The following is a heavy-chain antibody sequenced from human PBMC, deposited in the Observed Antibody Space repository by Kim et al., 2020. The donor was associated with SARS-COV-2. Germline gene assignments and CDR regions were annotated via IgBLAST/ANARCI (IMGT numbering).Heavy chain of an antibody. D-gene: IGHD1-26*01. J-gene: IGHJ4*02. Sequence: SETLSLTCTVSGGSISSGSYYWSWIRQPAGKGLEWIGRIYTSGSTNYNPSLKSRVTISVDTSKNQFSLKLSSVTAADTAVYYCASAGGSYGGHYFDYWGQGTLVTFSS. CDR1: GGSISSGSYY. CDR2: IYTSGST. CDR3: ASAGGSYGGHYFDY. V-gene: IGHV4-61*02.